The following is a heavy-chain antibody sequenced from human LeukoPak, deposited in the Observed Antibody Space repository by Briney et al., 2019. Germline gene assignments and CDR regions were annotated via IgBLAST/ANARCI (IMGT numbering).Heavy chain of an antibody. Sequence: GGSLRLSCAASGFTFSSYGMHWVRQAPGKGLEWVAVIWYDGSKENYADSVKGRFTISRDDSKNTLYLQMNSLRAEDTGVYYCAREASGYYPDFWGQGTLVNVSS. CDR1: GFTFSSYG. V-gene: IGHV3-33*01. CDR3: AREASGYYPDF. D-gene: IGHD3-3*01. CDR2: IWYDGSKE. J-gene: IGHJ4*02.